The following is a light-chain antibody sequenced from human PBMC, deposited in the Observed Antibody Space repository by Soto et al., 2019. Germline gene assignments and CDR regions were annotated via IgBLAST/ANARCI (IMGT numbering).Light chain of an antibody. CDR3: QQYHKWPT. Sequence: EIVMTQSPATLSVSPGERATLSCRASQSVSGNLAWYQQTPGQAPRLLIYDTSSRATCIPARFSGSGSGTEFTLTISSLQSEDFAVYYCQQYHKWPTFGQGTRLEIK. V-gene: IGKV3-15*01. CDR1: QSVSGN. J-gene: IGKJ5*01. CDR2: DTS.